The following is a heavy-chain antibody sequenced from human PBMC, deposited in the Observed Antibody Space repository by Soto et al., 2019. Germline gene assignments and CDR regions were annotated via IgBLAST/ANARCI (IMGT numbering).Heavy chain of an antibody. CDR3: AHSPAPRVYFQH. D-gene: IGHD3-10*01. CDR2: IYWDDGK. Sequence: SGPTLVNPPQTLTLTCVFSGFSLNTGGVTVGWIRQPPGKALEWVALIYWDDGKRYSPSLRSRLTITKETSRNQVVLTMTNVAPEDTATYFCAHSPAPRVYFQHWGEGALVTVSS. J-gene: IGHJ1*01. CDR1: GFSLNTGGVT. V-gene: IGHV2-5*02.